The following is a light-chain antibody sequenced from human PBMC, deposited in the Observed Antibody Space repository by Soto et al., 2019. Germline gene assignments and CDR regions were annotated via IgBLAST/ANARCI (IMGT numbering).Light chain of an antibody. Sequence: EIVLTQSPGTQSLSPGERATLSCRASQSVSSSYLAWYQQKPGQAPRLLIYGASSRATGIPDRFSGSGSGTDFTLTISRLEPEDFAVYYCQQDGSSPSITFGQGTRLEI. CDR3: QQDGSSPSIT. J-gene: IGKJ5*01. V-gene: IGKV3-20*01. CDR2: GAS. CDR1: QSVSSSY.